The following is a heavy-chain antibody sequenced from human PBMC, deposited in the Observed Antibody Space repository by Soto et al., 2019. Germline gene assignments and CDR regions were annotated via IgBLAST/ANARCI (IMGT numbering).Heavy chain of an antibody. CDR1: GGTFSSYA. CDR3: ARSIPHLAIVLVPAAIGGVYYYGMDV. V-gene: IGHV1-69*06. Sequence: SVKVSCKASGGTFSSYAISWVRQAPGQGLEWMGGIIPIFVTANNAQKFQGRVKVNEDKSTSTAYMELSSLRSEDTAVYYCARSIPHLAIVLVPAAIGGVYYYGMDVWGQGTTVTVSS. CDR2: IIPIFVTA. J-gene: IGHJ6*02. D-gene: IGHD2-2*03.